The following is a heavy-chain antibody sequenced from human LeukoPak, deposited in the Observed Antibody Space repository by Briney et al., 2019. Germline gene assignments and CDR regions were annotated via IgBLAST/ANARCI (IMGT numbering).Heavy chain of an antibody. V-gene: IGHV3-30*18. D-gene: IGHD2-2*01. CDR3: AKDRAGVVVPAAWDLDY. CDR1: GFTFSSYG. J-gene: IGHJ4*02. Sequence: PGGSLRLSCAASGFTFSSYGMHWVRQAPGKGLEWVAVISYDGSNKYYADSVKGRFTISRDNSKNTLYLQMNSLRAEDTAVYYCAKDRAGVVVPAAWDLDYWGRGTLVTVSS. CDR2: ISYDGSNK.